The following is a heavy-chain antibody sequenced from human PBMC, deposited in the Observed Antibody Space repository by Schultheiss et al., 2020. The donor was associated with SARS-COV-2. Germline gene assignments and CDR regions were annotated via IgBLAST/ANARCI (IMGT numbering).Heavy chain of an antibody. CDR2: ISSNGGST. CDR3: ARDLERSSSLDY. J-gene: IGHJ4*02. CDR1: GFTFSSYA. V-gene: IGHV3-64*04. Sequence: GESLKISCAASGFTFSSYAMHWVRQAPGKGLEYVSAISSNGGSTYYADSVKGRFTISRDNSKNTLYLQMNSLRAEDTAVYYCARDLERSSSLDYWGQGTLVTVSS. D-gene: IGHD6-13*01.